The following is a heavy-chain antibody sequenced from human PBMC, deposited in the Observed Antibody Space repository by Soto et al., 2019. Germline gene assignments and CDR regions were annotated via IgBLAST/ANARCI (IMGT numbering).Heavy chain of an antibody. V-gene: IGHV3-30-3*01. CDR1: GFSFSTNA. D-gene: IGHD1-1*01. J-gene: IGHJ3*02. CDR2: ISYDGSNE. CDR3: AKDRNWNDGWGAFYI. Sequence: QVQLVESGGGVVQPGRSLRLSCAASGFSFSTNAVHWVRQAPGKGLEWVAVISYDGSNEYYADSVKGRFTISRDNSKNTLYLRMNSLRAEDTAMYYCAKDRNWNDGWGAFYIWGQGTMVTVSS.